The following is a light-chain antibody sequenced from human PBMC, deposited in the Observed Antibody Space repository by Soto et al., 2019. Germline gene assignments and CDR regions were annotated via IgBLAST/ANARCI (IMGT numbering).Light chain of an antibody. J-gene: IGKJ1*01. CDR2: GAS. Sequence: LSCRASQSVSNNYLAWYQQKPGQAPRLLIYGASNRATGIPDRFSGSGSGTDFTLTISRLEPEDFAVYYCQQYGSSGTFGQGTKVDIK. CDR1: QSVSNNY. CDR3: QQYGSSGT. V-gene: IGKV3-20*01.